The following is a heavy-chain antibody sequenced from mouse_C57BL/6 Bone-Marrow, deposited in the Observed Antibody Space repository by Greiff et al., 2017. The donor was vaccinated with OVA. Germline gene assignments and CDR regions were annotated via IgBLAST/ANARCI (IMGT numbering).Heavy chain of an antibody. Sequence: QVQLQQPGAELVMPGASVKLSCKASGYTFTSYWMHWVKQRPGQGLEWIGEIDPSDSYTNYNQKFKGKSTLTVDKSSSTAYMQLSSLTSEDSAVYYCARSHLWMDYWGQGTSVTVSS. J-gene: IGHJ4*01. CDR1: GYTFTSYW. D-gene: IGHD1-1*02. CDR3: ARSHLWMDY. CDR2: IDPSDSYT. V-gene: IGHV1-69*01.